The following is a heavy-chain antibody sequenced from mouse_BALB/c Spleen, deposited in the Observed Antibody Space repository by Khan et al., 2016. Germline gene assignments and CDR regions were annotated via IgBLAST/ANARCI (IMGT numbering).Heavy chain of an antibody. CDR1: GFTFTDYY. CDR2: IRNKANGYTT. V-gene: IGHV7-3*02. D-gene: IGHD2-14*01. CDR3: AKDTIGRDY. J-gene: IGHJ4*01. Sequence: EVELVESGGGLVQPGGSLRLSCATSGFTFTDYYMSWVRQPPGKALEWLGFIRNKANGYTTEYSAYVKGRFTISRDNSHSILYLQMNTVRAEDSATYYCAKDTIGRDYWGQGTSVTVAS.